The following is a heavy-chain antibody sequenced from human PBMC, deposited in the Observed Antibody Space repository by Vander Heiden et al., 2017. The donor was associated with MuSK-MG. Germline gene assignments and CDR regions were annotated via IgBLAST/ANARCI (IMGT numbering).Heavy chain of an antibody. Sequence: EVRLVESGGGVVRPGGSLRLSCAASGFTFADYPMTWVRQSPGKGLEWVSGISWNGVIMGYVGSGRGRFTISRDNGKNSLYLQMNSLRDDETAIYYCARWDRDGRGGSCFSDSWGQGTLVTVSS. D-gene: IGHD2-15*01. CDR3: ARWDRDGRGGSCFSDS. CDR2: ISWNGVIM. V-gene: IGHV3-20*04. CDR1: GFTFADYP. J-gene: IGHJ4*02.